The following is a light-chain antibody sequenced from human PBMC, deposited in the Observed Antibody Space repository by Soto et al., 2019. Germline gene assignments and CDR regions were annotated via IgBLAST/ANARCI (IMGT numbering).Light chain of an antibody. CDR3: QQANSFPLT. Sequence: DIQMTQSPSSVSASVGDRVTITCRASQGISSRVAWYQQKPGKAPNLLIYAASNLQSGVPSRFSASGSETDFTLTIGSLQPEDVATYYGQQANSFPLTFGGGTKVDIK. CDR1: QGISSR. V-gene: IGKV1-12*01. CDR2: AAS. J-gene: IGKJ4*01.